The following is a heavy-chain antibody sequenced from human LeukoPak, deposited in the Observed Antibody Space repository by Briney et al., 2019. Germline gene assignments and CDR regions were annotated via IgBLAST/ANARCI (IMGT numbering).Heavy chain of an antibody. Sequence: GASVKVSCKASGYTFTGYYMHWVRQAPGQRFEWMGWINPNSGDTNYAQKFQGRVTMTRDTSISTAHMELSRPRSDDTAVYYCARANPLYCSSTTCLFDYWGQGTLVTVSS. CDR2: INPNSGDT. V-gene: IGHV1-2*02. CDR3: ARANPLYCSSTTCLFDY. J-gene: IGHJ4*02. D-gene: IGHD2-2*01. CDR1: GYTFTGYY.